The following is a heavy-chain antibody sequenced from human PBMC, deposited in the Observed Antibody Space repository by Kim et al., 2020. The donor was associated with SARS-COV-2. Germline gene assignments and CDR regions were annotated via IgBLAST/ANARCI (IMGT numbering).Heavy chain of an antibody. Sequence: NPALKSRVTISGDPSKNQFSLKLSSVTAADTAVYYCARCDFWSVYNWFDPWGQGTLVTVSS. V-gene: IGHV4-31*02. J-gene: IGHJ5*02. CDR3: ARCDFWSVYNWFDP. D-gene: IGHD3-3*01.